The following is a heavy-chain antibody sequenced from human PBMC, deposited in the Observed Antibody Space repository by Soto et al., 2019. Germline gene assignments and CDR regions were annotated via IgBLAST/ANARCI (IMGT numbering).Heavy chain of an antibody. CDR2: IRGKSRNYAT. CDR3: AYDLHYALDI. J-gene: IGHJ1*01. Sequence: EVQLVESGGGLVQPGGSLQLSCAASDFTFGDSAVHWIRQASGNGLEWVGRIRGKSRNYATGYAASVKGRFTISRDDSRNTAYLQMNSLKTEDTVVYYSAYDLHYALDIWGQGTLVTVSS. D-gene: IGHD3-16*01. V-gene: IGHV3-73*01. CDR1: DFTFGDSA.